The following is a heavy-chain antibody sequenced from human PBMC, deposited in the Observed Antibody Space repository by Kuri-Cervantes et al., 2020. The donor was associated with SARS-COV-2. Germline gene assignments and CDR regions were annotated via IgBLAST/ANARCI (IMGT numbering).Heavy chain of an antibody. V-gene: IGHV1-2*02. CDR1: GYTFTDYY. Sequence: ASVKVSCKASGYTFTDYYMHWVRQAPGQGLEWMGWINPNSGDTNYAQKFQGRVTMTRDTSISTAYMELSRLRSDDTAVYYCASGRIIAARSDLDYWGQGTLVTVSS. CDR3: ASGRIIAARSDLDY. J-gene: IGHJ4*02. CDR2: INPNSGDT. D-gene: IGHD6-6*01.